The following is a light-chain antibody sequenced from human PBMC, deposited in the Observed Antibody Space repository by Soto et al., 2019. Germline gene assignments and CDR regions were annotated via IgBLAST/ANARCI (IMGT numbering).Light chain of an antibody. J-gene: IGLJ1*01. CDR1: SSNIGASYG. V-gene: IGLV1-40*01. Sequence: QSVLTQPPSVSGAPGQRVTISCTGSSSNIGASYGVHWYQQLPGTAPKLLIYGNTDRPSGVPDRFSGSKSGASASLAITGLQAEDEADYYCQSYDSSLSGYVFGTGTKLTVL. CDR3: QSYDSSLSGYV. CDR2: GNT.